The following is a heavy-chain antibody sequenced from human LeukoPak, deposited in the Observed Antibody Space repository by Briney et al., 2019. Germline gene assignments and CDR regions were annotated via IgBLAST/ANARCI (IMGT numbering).Heavy chain of an antibody. V-gene: IGHV3-7*04. CDR2: IKEDGSDK. Sequence: GGSLRLSCAVSGFSFRSFWMSWVRQAPGKGLEWVASIKEDGSDKYYVESVKGRFTISRENAKNSLYLQMNSLRAEDTAVYYYERVLCVGANYYFDDWGQGTLVTVSS. CDR1: GFSFRSFW. CDR3: ERVLCVGANYYFDD. J-gene: IGHJ4*02. D-gene: IGHD2/OR15-2a*01.